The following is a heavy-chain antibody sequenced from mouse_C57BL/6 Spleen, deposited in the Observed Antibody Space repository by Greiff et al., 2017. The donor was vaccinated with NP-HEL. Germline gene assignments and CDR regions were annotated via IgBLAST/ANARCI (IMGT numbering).Heavy chain of an antibody. CDR2: INPSNGGT. CDR3: ASEIYYYGSSYRNWYFEV. CDR1: GYTFTSYW. D-gene: IGHD1-1*01. Sequence: QVQLQQPGTELVKPGASVKLSCKASGYTFTSYWMHWVKQRPGQGLEWIGNINPSNGGTNYNEKFMSKATLTVDKSSSTAYMQLSSLTSEDSAVYDCASEIYYYGSSYRNWYFEVWGTGTTVTVSS. V-gene: IGHV1-53*01. J-gene: IGHJ1*03.